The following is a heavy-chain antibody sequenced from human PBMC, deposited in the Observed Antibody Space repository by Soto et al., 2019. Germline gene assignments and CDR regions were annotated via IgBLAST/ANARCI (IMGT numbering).Heavy chain of an antibody. CDR2: INPSGGST. CDR1: GYTFTSYY. V-gene: IGHV1-46*03. D-gene: IGHD2-15*01. CDR3: ATDGYCSGGSCYPQLFDV. Sequence: ASVKVSCKASGYTFTSYYMHWVRQAPGQGLEWMGIINPSGGSTSYAQKFQGRVTMTRDTSTSTVYMELSSLRSEDTAVYYCATDGYCSGGSCYPQLFDVWGQGSLVTVSS. J-gene: IGHJ4*02.